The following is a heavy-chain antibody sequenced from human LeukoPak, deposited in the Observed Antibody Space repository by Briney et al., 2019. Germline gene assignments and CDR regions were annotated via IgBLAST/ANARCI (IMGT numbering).Heavy chain of an antibody. D-gene: IGHD3-3*01. Sequence: ASVKVSCKASGYTFTTCYMHWVRQAPGQGLEWMGIINPSGGSTSYAQKFQGRVTMTRDTSTSTVYMELSGLRSEDTAVYYCARDGDFYADYWGQGTLVTVSS. CDR2: INPSGGST. CDR3: ARDGDFYADY. CDR1: GYTFTTCY. V-gene: IGHV1-46*01. J-gene: IGHJ4*02.